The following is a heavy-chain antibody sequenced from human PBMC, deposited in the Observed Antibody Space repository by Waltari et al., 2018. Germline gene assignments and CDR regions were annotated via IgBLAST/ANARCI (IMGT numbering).Heavy chain of an antibody. CDR1: GYSISSGYY. Sequence: QVQLQESGPGLVKPSETLSLTCAVSGYSISSGYYWGWIRQPPGKGLEWIGSIYHSGSTYYNPSLKSRVTISVDTSKNQFSLKLSSVTAADTAVYYCARDVSGYSGSLTLSNWGQGTLVTVSS. CDR3: ARDVSGYSGSLTLSN. CDR2: IYHSGST. V-gene: IGHV4-38-2*02. J-gene: IGHJ4*02. D-gene: IGHD1-26*01.